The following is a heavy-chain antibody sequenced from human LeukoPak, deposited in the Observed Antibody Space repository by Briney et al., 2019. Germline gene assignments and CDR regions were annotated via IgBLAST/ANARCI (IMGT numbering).Heavy chain of an antibody. CDR3: ARVKIRSRWNIDY. D-gene: IGHD6-19*01. V-gene: IGHV3-64*01. Sequence: GGSLRLSCAASGFTFSSYAMHWVRQAPGKGLEYVSGINSNGGSTYYANSVTGRFTISRDNSRNTLYLQMGSLRAEDMAVYYCARVKIRSRWNIDYWGQGTLVTVSS. CDR2: INSNGGST. CDR1: GFTFSSYA. J-gene: IGHJ4*02.